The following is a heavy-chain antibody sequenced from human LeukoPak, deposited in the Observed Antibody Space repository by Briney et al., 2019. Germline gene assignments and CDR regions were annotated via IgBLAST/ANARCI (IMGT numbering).Heavy chain of an antibody. CDR3: ARDARYDFRPFDS. J-gene: IGHJ4*02. V-gene: IGHV3-30-3*01. Sequence: GGSLRLSCAASGFTFSSYATHWVRQAPGKGLEWVAVISYDGSNKYYADSVKGRFTISRDNAKNSLYLQMNSLTVEDTAVYYCARDARYDFRPFDSWGQGILVTVSS. CDR2: ISYDGSNK. CDR1: GFTFSSYA. D-gene: IGHD3-3*01.